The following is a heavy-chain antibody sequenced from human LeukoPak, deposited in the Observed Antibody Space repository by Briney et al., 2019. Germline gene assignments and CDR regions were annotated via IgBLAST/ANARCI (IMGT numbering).Heavy chain of an antibody. J-gene: IGHJ4*02. D-gene: IGHD4-17*01. CDR1: GFTFSSYS. CDR2: ISSSSCYI. Sequence: PGGSLRLSCAASGFTFSSYSMNWVRQAPGKGLELVSSISSSSCYIYFADSVKGRFTISRDNAKNSLYLQMNSLRAEDTAVYYCARDYGDYAVYFDYWGQGTLVTVSS. CDR3: ARDYGDYAVYFDY. V-gene: IGHV3-21*01.